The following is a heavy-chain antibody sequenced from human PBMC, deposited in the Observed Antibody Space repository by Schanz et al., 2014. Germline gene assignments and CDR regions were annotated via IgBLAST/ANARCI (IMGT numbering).Heavy chain of an antibody. CDR1: GYTFTRSG. D-gene: IGHD4-17*01. V-gene: IGHV1-18*01. CDR2: IGGSDGNT. J-gene: IGHJ4*02. CDR3: ARELRLEYYFDY. Sequence: QVQLVQSGAEVKEPGASVKVSCKASGYTFTRSGISWVRQAPGQGLEWMGWIGGSDGNTNFAQKFQGRVTMTTDTSTSTVYMELSSLRSDDTAVYYCARELRLEYYFDYWGQGTQVTVSS.